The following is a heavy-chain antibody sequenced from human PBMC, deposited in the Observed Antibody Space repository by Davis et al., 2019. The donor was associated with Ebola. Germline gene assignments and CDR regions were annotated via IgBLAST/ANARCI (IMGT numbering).Heavy chain of an antibody. CDR1: GGSISSSSYF. D-gene: IGHD1-1*01. V-gene: IGHV4-39*01. Sequence: MPSETLSLTCTVSGGSISSSSYFWGWLRQPPGKGLEWIGSIYYSGSTYYNPSLKSRVTISVDTSKNQFSLKLSSVTAADTAVYYCARGTASYYYYYYYMDVWGKGTTVTVSS. CDR3: ARGTASYYYYYYYMDV. J-gene: IGHJ6*03. CDR2: IYYSGST.